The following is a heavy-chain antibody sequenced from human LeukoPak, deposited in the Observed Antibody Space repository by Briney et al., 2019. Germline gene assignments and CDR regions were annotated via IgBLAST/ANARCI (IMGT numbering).Heavy chain of an antibody. Sequence: GGSLRLSCAASGFTFSSYSMNWVRQAPGKGLEWVSSISSSSSYIYYVDSVKGRSTISRDNAKNSLYLQMNSLRAEDTAVYYCARDLCSGGGCYSGADAFDIWGQGTMITVSS. CDR3: ARDLCSGGGCYSGADAFDI. D-gene: IGHD2-15*01. CDR2: ISSSSSYI. V-gene: IGHV3-21*01. J-gene: IGHJ3*02. CDR1: GFTFSSYS.